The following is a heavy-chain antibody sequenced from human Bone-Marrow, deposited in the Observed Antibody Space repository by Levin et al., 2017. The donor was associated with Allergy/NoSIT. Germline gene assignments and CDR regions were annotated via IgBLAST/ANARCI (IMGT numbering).Heavy chain of an antibody. D-gene: IGHD3-22*01. V-gene: IGHV3-21*04. Sequence: GGSLRLSCGASGFPFSSSSITWVRQAPGKGLEWVSSISATGSYKYYAASVRGRFTISRDNAKNSLYLQMNSLRAEDTAVYYCAKDYFYDNSGFYDFVYWGQGTRVIVSS. CDR1: GFPFSSSS. CDR3: AKDYFYDNSGFYDFVY. CDR2: ISATGSYK. J-gene: IGHJ4*02.